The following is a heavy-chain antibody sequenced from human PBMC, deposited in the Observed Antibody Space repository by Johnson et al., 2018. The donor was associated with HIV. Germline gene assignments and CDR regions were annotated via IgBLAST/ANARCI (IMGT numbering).Heavy chain of an antibody. J-gene: IGHJ3*01. Sequence: VQLVESGGGLVQPGGSLRLSCAASGFTFSSYWMSWVRQAPGKGLEWVANIKQDGSEKYYVDSVKGRFTISRDNAKNSLYLQMNSMRAEDTAVYYCARDWGRGVVYYVRSGYYWAFDVCGQGTMVTVSS. CDR1: GFTFSSYW. CDR3: ARDWGRGVVYYVRSGYYWAFDV. V-gene: IGHV3-7*05. CDR2: IKQDGSEK. D-gene: IGHD3-22*01.